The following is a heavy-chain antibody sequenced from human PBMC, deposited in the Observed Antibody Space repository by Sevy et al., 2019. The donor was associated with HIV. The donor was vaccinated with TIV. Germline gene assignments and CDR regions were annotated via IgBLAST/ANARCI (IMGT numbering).Heavy chain of an antibody. J-gene: IGHJ6*02. CDR3: AINSDYGMDA. CDR2: INQNGSEI. V-gene: IGHV3-7*01. Sequence: GGSLRLSCVVSGLTFSNYWMSWVRQAPGKGLEWVANINQNGSEIYSVDSVKGRFTFSRDNAKNSVYLQMNSLGAEDTAVYYCAINSDYGMDAWGQGTTVTVSS. D-gene: IGHD4-4*01. CDR1: GLTFSNYW.